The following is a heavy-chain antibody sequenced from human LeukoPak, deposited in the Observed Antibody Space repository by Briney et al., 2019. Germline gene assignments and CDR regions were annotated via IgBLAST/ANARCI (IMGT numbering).Heavy chain of an antibody. V-gene: IGHV3-9*01. CDR1: GFTFDDYA. D-gene: IGHD2-8*01. Sequence: GRSLRLSCAASGFTFDDYAMHWVRQAPGKGLEWVSGISWNSGSIGYADSVKGRFTISRDNAKNSLYLQMNSLRAEDTAVYYCAVSFDYWGRGTLVTVSS. CDR2: ISWNSGSI. CDR3: AVSFDY. J-gene: IGHJ4*02.